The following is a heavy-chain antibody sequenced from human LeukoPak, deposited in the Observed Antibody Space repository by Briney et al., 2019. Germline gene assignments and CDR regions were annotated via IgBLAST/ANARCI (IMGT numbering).Heavy chain of an antibody. CDR2: IRSKAISYAT. CDR3: TRHYCSGGSCYISGFDY. D-gene: IGHD2-15*01. CDR1: GFTLSGSA. J-gene: IGHJ4*02. V-gene: IGHV3-73*01. Sequence: GGSLRVSCAHSGFTLSGSAMQWVRQASREGLEWVGRIRSKAISYATAYAASVKARFTISRDDSKNTAYLQMNSLKSEDTAVYYCTRHYCSGGSCYISGFDYWGQGTLVTVSS.